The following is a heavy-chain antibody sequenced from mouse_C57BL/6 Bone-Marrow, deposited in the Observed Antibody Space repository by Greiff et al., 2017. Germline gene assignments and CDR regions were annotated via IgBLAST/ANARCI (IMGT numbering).Heavy chain of an antibody. CDR2: IDPSDSET. J-gene: IGHJ4*01. D-gene: IGHD1-1*01. CDR3: AKGYYYGSSYGYYARDY. V-gene: IGHV1-52*01. CDR1: GYTFTSYW. Sequence: QVQLQQPGAELVRPGSSVKLSCKASGYTFTSYWMHWVKQRPIQGLEWIGNIDPSDSETHYNQKFKDKATLTVDKSSSTAYMQLSSLTSEDSAVYYCAKGYYYGSSYGYYARDYWGQGTSVTVSS.